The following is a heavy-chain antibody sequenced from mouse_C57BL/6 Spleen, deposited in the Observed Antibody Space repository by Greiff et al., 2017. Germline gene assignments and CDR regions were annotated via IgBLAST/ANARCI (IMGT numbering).Heavy chain of an antibody. D-gene: IGHD1-1*01. J-gene: IGHJ1*03. CDR1: GYTFTSYW. CDR2: IDPSDSET. V-gene: IGHV1-52*01. Sequence: QVQLQQPGAELVRPGSSVKLSCKASGYTFTSYWMHWVKQRPIQGLEWIGNIDPSDSETHYNQKFKDKATLTVDKSSSTAYMQLCSLTSEDSAVYYCARSSSSPWYFDVWGTGTTVTVSS. CDR3: ARSSSSPWYFDV.